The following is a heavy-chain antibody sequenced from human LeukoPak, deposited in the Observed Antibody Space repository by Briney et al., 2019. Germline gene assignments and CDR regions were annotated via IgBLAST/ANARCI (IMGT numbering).Heavy chain of an antibody. CDR3: ARDPRDGGDFWSGYYNPAYYFDY. CDR2: IWYDGSNK. D-gene: IGHD3-3*01. J-gene: IGHJ4*02. CDR1: GFTFSSYG. V-gene: IGHV3-33*01. Sequence: GGSLRLSCAASGFTFSSYGMHWVRQAPGKGLEWVAVIWYDGSNKYYADSVKGRFTISRDNSKNTLYLQMNSLRAEDTAVYYCARDPRDGGDFWSGYYNPAYYFDYWAREPWSPSSQ.